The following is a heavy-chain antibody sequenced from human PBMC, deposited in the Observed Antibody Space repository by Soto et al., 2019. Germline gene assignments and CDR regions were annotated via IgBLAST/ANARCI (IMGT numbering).Heavy chain of an antibody. CDR3: AGDKTQGAGWFDP. Sequence: GGSLRLSCAASGLEVSYNYMNWVRQAPGKGLEWVSVLYNSETTYYAESVKGRFTISRDTVKNTVYLEMNNLRVADTAVYSCAGDKTQGAGWFDPWGRGTLVTVSS. CDR2: LYNSETT. CDR1: GLEVSYNY. V-gene: IGHV3-53*01. J-gene: IGHJ5*02.